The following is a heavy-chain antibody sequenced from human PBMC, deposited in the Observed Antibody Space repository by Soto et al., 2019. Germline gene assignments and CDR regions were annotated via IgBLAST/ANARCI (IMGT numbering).Heavy chain of an antibody. CDR1: GFTFSSYS. CDR3: AGTVTTYYYYGIDV. J-gene: IGHJ6*02. D-gene: IGHD4-17*01. V-gene: IGHV3-48*01. CDR2: ISSSSSTI. Sequence: EVQLVESGGGLVQPGGSLRLSCAASGFTFSSYSMNWVRQAPGKGLEWVSYISSSSSTIYYADSVKGRFTISRDNAKYSLYPQMNRLRAEYTAVYYCAGTVTTYYYYGIDVWGQGTTVTVSS.